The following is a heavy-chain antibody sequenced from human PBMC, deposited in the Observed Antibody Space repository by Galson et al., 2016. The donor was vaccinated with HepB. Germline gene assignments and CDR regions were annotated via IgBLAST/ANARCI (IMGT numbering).Heavy chain of an antibody. CDR3: AKRGGLKYYFDC. D-gene: IGHD2-15*01. V-gene: IGHV3-23*01. CDR1: GFTFSSYG. J-gene: IGHJ4*02. Sequence: SLRLSCAASGFTFSSYGMSWVRQAPGQGLEWVSSISPGGSTYTDSVKGRFTISIENSRNTLYLEMNSLRAEDTAVYYCAKRGGLKYYFDCWGQGTLVTVSS. CDR2: ISPGGST.